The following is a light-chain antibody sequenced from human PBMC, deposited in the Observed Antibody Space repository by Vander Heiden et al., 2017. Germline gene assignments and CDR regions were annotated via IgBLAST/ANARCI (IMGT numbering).Light chain of an antibody. Sequence: QSALTQPASVSGSPRQSITISCTGTSSDVGGYNYVSWYQQHPGKAPKLMIYDVSNRPSGVSNRFSGSKSGNTASPTISGLQAEDEADYYCSSYTSSSTLVFGTGTKVTVL. CDR1: SSDVGGYNY. CDR3: SSYTSSSTLV. J-gene: IGLJ1*01. V-gene: IGLV2-14*01. CDR2: DVS.